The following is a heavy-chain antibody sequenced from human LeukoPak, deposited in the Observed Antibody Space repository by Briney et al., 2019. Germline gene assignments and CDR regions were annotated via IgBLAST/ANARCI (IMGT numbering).Heavy chain of an antibody. CDR3: ARDSSNYYGSGSFSPSPDY. CDR1: GFTFSSYS. V-gene: IGHV3-21*01. J-gene: IGHJ4*02. Sequence: PGGSLRLSCAASGFTFSSYSMNWVRQAPGKGLEWVSSISSSSSYIYYADSVKGRFTISRDNAKNSLYPQMNSLRAEDTDVYYCARDSSNYYGSGSFSPSPDYWGQGTLVTVSS. D-gene: IGHD3-10*01. CDR2: ISSSSSYI.